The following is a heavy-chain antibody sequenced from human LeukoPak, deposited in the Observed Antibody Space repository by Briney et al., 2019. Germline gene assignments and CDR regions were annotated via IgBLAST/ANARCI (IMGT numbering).Heavy chain of an antibody. V-gene: IGHV4-30-4*08. Sequence: SQTLSLTCTVSGGSISSGDYYWSWIRQPPGKGLEWIGYIYYSGSTYYNPSLKSRVTISVDTSKNQFSLKLSSVTAADTAVYYCARQIIVVVPAANDGDYRELDYWGQGTLVTVSS. CDR2: IYYSGST. J-gene: IGHJ4*02. CDR1: GGSISSGDYY. D-gene: IGHD2-2*01. CDR3: ARQIIVVVPAANDGDYRELDY.